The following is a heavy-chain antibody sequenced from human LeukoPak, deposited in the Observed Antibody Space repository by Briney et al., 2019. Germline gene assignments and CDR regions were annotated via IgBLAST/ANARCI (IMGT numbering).Heavy chain of an antibody. CDR1: GFTFSSYA. Sequence: GGSLRLSCAASGFTFSSYAMSWVRQAPGKGLEWVSAISGSGGSTYYADSVKGRFTISRDNSKNTLYLQMNSLRAEDTAVYYCAKTEFYCTNGVCYSVYFQHWGQGALVTVSS. CDR2: ISGSGGST. D-gene: IGHD2-8*01. J-gene: IGHJ1*01. CDR3: AKTEFYCTNGVCYSVYFQH. V-gene: IGHV3-23*01.